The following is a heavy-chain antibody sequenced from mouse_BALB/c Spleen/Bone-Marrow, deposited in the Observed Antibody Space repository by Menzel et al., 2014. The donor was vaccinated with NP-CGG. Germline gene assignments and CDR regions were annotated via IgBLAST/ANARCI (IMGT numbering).Heavy chain of an antibody. CDR1: GFDFSRYW. J-gene: IGHJ2*01. Sequence: EVQRAESGGGLVQPGGSLKLSCAASGFDFSRYWMSWVRQAPGKGLEWIGEINPDSSTINYTPSLKDKFIISRDNAKNTLYLQMRKVRSEDTALYYCAKQRYYDYSDYWGQGTTLTVSS. CDR3: AKQRYYDYSDY. V-gene: IGHV4-1*02. D-gene: IGHD1-2*01. CDR2: INPDSSTI.